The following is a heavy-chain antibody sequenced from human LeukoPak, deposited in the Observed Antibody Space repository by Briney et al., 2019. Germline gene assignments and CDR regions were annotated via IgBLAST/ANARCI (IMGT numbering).Heavy chain of an antibody. CDR3: ARGSGSSWNAFDI. V-gene: IGHV4-38-2*02. Sequence: SETLSLTCTVSGYSISSGYYWGWIRQPPGKGLEWIGSIYHSGRTFYNPPLKSRVTISVDTSKNQFSLKLSSVTAADTAVYYCARGSGSSWNAFDIWGQGTMVTVSS. D-gene: IGHD1-26*01. CDR2: IYHSGRT. J-gene: IGHJ3*02. CDR1: GYSISSGYY.